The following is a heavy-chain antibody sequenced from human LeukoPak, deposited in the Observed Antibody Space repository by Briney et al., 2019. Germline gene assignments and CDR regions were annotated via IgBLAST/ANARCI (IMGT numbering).Heavy chain of an antibody. Sequence: SETLSLTCTVSGGSISSYYWSWIRQPPGKGLEWIGYIYYSGSTNYNPSLKSRVTISEDTSKNQFSLKLSSVTAADTAVYYCALLVGATEYFDYWGQGTLVTASS. J-gene: IGHJ4*02. CDR1: GGSISSYY. D-gene: IGHD1-26*01. CDR2: IYYSGST. CDR3: ALLVGATEYFDY. V-gene: IGHV4-59*01.